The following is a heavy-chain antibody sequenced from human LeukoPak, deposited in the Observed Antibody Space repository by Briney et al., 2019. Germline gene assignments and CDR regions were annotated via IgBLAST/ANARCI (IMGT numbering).Heavy chain of an antibody. CDR1: GFTLSSYA. CDR3: ARDSSLWFGELFR. V-gene: IGHV3-30-3*01. CDR2: ISYDGSNK. J-gene: IGHJ4*02. D-gene: IGHD3-10*01. Sequence: GRSLRLYCAASGFTLSSYAMHWVRQAPGKGLEWVAVISYDGSNKYYADSVKGRFTISRDNSKNTLYLQMNSLRAEDTAVYYCARDSSLWFGELFRWGQGTLVTVSS.